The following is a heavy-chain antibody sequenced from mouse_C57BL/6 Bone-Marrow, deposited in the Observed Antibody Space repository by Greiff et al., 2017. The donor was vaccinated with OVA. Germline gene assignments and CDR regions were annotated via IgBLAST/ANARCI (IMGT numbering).Heavy chain of an antibody. J-gene: IGHJ2*01. D-gene: IGHD3-2*02. CDR3: ARSRQRRLRKVFDY. V-gene: IGHV1-72*01. Sequence: QVHVKQPGAELAKPGASVKLSCKASGYTFTSYWMHWVKQRPGRGLEWIGRIYPNSGGTKYNEKFKGKATLTAVKSSSTAYMPLSSLTAENTAVNDGARSRQRRLRKVFDYWGQGTTLTVSS. CDR1: GYTFTSYW. CDR2: IYPNSGGT.